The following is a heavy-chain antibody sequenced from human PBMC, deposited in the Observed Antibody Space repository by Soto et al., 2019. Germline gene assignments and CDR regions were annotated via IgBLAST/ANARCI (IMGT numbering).Heavy chain of an antibody. CDR3: ARGTEDYYDSSGYQFDP. CDR2: IYYSGST. Sequence: SETLSLTCTVSGGSISSYYWSWIRQPPGKGLEWIGYIYYSGSTNYNPSLKSRVTISVDTSKNQFSLKLSSVTAAETAVYYCARGTEDYYDSSGYQFDPWGQGTLVTV. J-gene: IGHJ5*02. CDR1: GGSISSYY. V-gene: IGHV4-59*01. D-gene: IGHD3-22*01.